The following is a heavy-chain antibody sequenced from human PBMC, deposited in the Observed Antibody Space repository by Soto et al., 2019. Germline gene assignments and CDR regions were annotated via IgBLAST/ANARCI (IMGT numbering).Heavy chain of an antibody. J-gene: IGHJ6*02. Sequence: ASVKVSCKASGYTFTSCGISWVRQAPGQRLEWMGWINAGDGNTKYSQKFQGRVTITRDTSASTAYMELSSLRSEDTAVYYCASAYCGGDCSNYYYGMDVWGQGTTVTVS. V-gene: IGHV1-3*01. CDR3: ASAYCGGDCSNYYYGMDV. D-gene: IGHD2-21*02. CDR1: GYTFTSCG. CDR2: INAGDGNT.